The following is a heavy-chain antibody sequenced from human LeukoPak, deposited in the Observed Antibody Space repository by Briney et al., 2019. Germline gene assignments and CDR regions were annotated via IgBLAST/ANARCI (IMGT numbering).Heavy chain of an antibody. CDR3: SRHSSVRGVFP. D-gene: IGHD3-10*02. V-gene: IGHV4-39*01. Sequence: SETLSLTCTLSGASISTTTYFWGWIRQSPGKGLEWLGSISYLGTTYFNPSLQSRVSMSIDTSKNQFSLKMSSVTAADTAVYYCSRHSSVRGVFPWGQGALVTVSS. J-gene: IGHJ5*02. CDR2: ISYLGTT. CDR1: GASISTTTYF.